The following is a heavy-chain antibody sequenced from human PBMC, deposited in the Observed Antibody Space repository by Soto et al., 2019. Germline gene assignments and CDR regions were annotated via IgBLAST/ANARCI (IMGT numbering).Heavy chain of an antibody. V-gene: IGHV3-23*01. CDR2: ISDGGDRI. J-gene: IGHJ5*02. Sequence: GGSLRLSCAASGFTFISNSMSWVRQAPGKGLEWVSAISDGGDRIYYVDSVKGRFTISRDNSKNTLYLQMNSLRAEDTAVYYCAKDRSTYYLVPPFDPWGQGTLVTVSS. CDR3: AKDRSTYYLVPPFDP. CDR1: GFTFISNS. D-gene: IGHD3-10*01.